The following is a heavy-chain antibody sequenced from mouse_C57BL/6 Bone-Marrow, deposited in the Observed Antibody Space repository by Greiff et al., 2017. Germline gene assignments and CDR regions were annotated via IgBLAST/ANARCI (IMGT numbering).Heavy chain of an antibody. D-gene: IGHD1-1*01. CDR1: GYTFTSYW. Sequence: QVQLQQPGAELVRPGTSVKLSCKASGYTFTSYWMHWVKQRPGQGLEWIGVIDPSDSYTNYNQKFKGKATLTVDTSSSTAYMQLSSLTSDDSAVYYCARSGPYTYGSSYSYCFDYWGQGTTLTVSS. V-gene: IGHV1-59*01. CDR3: ARSGPYTYGSSYSYCFDY. J-gene: IGHJ2*01. CDR2: IDPSDSYT.